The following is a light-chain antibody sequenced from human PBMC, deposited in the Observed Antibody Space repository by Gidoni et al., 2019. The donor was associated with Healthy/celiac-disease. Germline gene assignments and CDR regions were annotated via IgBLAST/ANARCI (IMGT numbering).Light chain of an antibody. V-gene: IGKV1-12*01. CDR1: HGISSC. CDR2: AAS. Sequence: DIQMSQSPSSVAASVGDRVPITCRASHGISSCVAWYQQKPGKAPKLLIYAASSLQSGVPSRFSGSRCGTYITLTISSLHPEDVATYYCQQANSFPPTFGQGTKVEIK. CDR3: QQANSFPPT. J-gene: IGKJ1*01.